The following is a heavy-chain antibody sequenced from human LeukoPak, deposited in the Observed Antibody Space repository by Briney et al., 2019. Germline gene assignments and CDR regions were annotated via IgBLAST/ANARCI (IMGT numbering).Heavy chain of an antibody. Sequence: SVKVSCKASGGTFSSYAITWVRQAPGQGLEWMGGIIPIFGTANYAQKFRGGVTITTDESTSTAYMELSSLRSEDTAVYYCARGIVPGWSGPTHYWGQGTLVTVSS. D-gene: IGHD3-3*01. CDR1: GGTFSSYA. CDR3: ARGIVPGWSGPTHY. V-gene: IGHV1-69*05. CDR2: IIPIFGTA. J-gene: IGHJ4*02.